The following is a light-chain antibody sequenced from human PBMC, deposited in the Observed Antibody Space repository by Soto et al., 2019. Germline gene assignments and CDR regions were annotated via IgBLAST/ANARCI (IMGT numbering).Light chain of an antibody. V-gene: IGKV3-20*01. CDR1: QSVSSSY. J-gene: IGKJ1*01. CDR3: QQYGFSWT. Sequence: ETVLTQSPGTLSLSPGEGATLSCRASQSVSSSYLAWYQQKPGQAPRLLIYGASSRATGIPDRFSGSGSGTGFTLSISRLEPEDFAVYYCQQYGFSWTFGQGTKVDIK. CDR2: GAS.